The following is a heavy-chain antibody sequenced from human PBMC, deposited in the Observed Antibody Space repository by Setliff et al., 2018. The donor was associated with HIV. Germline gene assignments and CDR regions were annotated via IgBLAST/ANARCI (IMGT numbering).Heavy chain of an antibody. Sequence: SETLSLTCTVSGGSISSGGYYWNWIRQHPGKGLEWIGYIFYNENTQYDPSLKSRVSMSVDTSRTQFYLNLRSVTASDTAVYYCVRYRSKIDWFDPWGQGTLVTVSS. CDR1: GGSISSGGYY. V-gene: IGHV4-31*03. CDR2: IFYNENT. CDR3: VRYRSKIDWFDP. J-gene: IGHJ5*02. D-gene: IGHD1-26*01.